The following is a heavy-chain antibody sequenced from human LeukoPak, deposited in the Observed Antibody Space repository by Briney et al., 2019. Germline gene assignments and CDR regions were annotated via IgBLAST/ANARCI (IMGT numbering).Heavy chain of an antibody. J-gene: IGHJ3*02. D-gene: IGHD1-26*01. CDR2: MNPNSGNA. V-gene: IGHV1-8*03. Sequence: WIGRMNPNSGNAGYAERFQARVIITRNTSIGTAYMELSSLTSDDTAGYYCAREVGATRAFDIWGHGTMVTASS. CDR3: AREVGATRAFDI.